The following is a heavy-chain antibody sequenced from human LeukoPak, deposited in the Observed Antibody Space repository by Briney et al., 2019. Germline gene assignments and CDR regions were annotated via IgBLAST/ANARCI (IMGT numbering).Heavy chain of an antibody. Sequence: SETLSLTCAVYVGSFSVYYWSWIRHPPGKGVECIGEIQHSGSTNYNPSLKSRATISVDTPKKQFSPTQRPAAPPDTALIYCARVRYCLDYWGQGTLVTVSS. CDR1: VGSFSVYY. D-gene: IGHD2-8*02. J-gene: IGHJ4*02. CDR3: ARVRYCLDY. CDR2: IQHSGST. V-gene: IGHV4-34*01.